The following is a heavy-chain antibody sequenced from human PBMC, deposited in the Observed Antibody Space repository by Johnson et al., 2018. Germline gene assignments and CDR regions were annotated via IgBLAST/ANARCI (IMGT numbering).Heavy chain of an antibody. CDR2: ISGSGGST. Sequence: VQLVQSGGGLVQPGGSLRLSCAASGFTFSSYAMSWVRQAPGKGLEWVSAISGSGGSTYYADSVTGRFTLSRDNSKNTLYLQMKSLRAEDTAVYYCGKDRATVGAKLRYYYGMDVWGQGTTVTVSS. CDR3: GKDRATVGAKLRYYYGMDV. J-gene: IGHJ6*02. V-gene: IGHV3-23*04. CDR1: GFTFSSYA. D-gene: IGHD1-26*01.